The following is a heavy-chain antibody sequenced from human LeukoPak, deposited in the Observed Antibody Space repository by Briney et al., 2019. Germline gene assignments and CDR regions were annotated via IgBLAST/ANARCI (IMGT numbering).Heavy chain of an antibody. Sequence: GGSLRLSCAASGFSLSSQWMSWVRQAPGKGPEWVANIKEDGSQKSYVDSVKGRFTISRDNAKNSLYLQMNSLRAEDTAVYYCARDQVEGTYYDILTGYYNAPPRGDYWGQGTLVTVSS. D-gene: IGHD3-9*01. CDR3: ARDQVEGTYYDILTGYYNAPPRGDY. V-gene: IGHV3-7*01. J-gene: IGHJ4*02. CDR2: IKEDGSQK. CDR1: GFSLSSQW.